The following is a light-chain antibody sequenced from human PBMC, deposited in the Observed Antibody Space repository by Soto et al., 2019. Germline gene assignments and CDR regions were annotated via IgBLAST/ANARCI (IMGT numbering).Light chain of an antibody. CDR2: GAS. CDR1: QTVRSSF. V-gene: IGKV3-20*01. Sequence: DIQLTQSPGTLSLSPGERVTLSCRASQTVRSSFVAWYQQKPGQAPRLLIYGASTRATGIPDRFSGSGSETDFTLTISSLEPEDLGVYYCQHYGRSAWTFGQGTKVEIK. J-gene: IGKJ1*01. CDR3: QHYGRSAWT.